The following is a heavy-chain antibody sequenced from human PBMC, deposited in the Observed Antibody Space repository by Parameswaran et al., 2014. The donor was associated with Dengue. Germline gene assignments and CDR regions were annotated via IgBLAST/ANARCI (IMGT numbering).Heavy chain of an antibody. CDR3: ARVVLDPAMCYGYYY. Sequence: WVRQAPGQGLEWMGWISAYNGNTNYAQKLQGRVTMTTDTSTSTAYMELRSLRSDDTAVYYCARVVLDPAMCYGYYYWGQGTLVTVSS. D-gene: IGHD5-18*01. CDR2: ISAYNGNT. V-gene: IGHV1-18*01. J-gene: IGHJ4*02.